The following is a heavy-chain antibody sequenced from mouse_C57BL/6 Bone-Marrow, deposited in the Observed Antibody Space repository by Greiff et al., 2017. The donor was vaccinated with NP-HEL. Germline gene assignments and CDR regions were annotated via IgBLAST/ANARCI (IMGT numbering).Heavy chain of an antibody. J-gene: IGHJ4*01. V-gene: IGHV2-9-1*01. D-gene: IGHD1-1*01. CDR2: IWTGGGT. CDR1: GFSLTSYA. Sequence: QVQLKESGPGLVAPSQSLSITCTVSGFSLTSYAISWVRQPPGKGLEWLGVIWTGGGTNSNSALKSRLSISNANSTRHGFLNMNSLQTDDTARSYCASLRYYYCIAMDYWGQGTAVTVSS. CDR3: ASLRYYYCIAMDY.